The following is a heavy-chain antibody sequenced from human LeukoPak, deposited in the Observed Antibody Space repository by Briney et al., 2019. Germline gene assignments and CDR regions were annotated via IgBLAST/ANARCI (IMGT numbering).Heavy chain of an antibody. CDR2: IYYSGST. V-gene: IGHV4-59*01. J-gene: IGHJ4*02. D-gene: IGHD6-19*01. CDR3: ARDGGYTSGWFD. CDR1: GGSISSYY. Sequence: LETLSLTCTVSGGSISSYYWSWIRQPAGKGLEWIGYIYYSGSTNYNPSLKSRVTISLDTSKNQFSLKLSSVTAADTAVYYCARDGGYTSGWFDWGQGTLVTVSS.